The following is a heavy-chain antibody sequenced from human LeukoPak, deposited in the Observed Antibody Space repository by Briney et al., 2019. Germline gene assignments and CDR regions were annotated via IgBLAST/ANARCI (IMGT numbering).Heavy chain of an antibody. D-gene: IGHD7-27*01. CDR2: IKRDGSVK. J-gene: IGHJ6*02. CDR1: GFSFSDSW. CDR3: ATYTNWVAGDV. V-gene: IGHV3-7*01. Sequence: GGSLRLSCVASGFSFSDSWMSWVRQAPGKGLEWVADIKRDGSVKDYVDSVKGRFTISRDNAKNSLYLQMDSLRAEDTAVYYCATYTNWVAGDVWGQGTTVSVSS.